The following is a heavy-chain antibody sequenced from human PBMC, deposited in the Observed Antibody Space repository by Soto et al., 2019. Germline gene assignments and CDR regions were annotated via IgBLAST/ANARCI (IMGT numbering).Heavy chain of an antibody. CDR2: FDPEDGET. J-gene: IGHJ6*02. D-gene: IGHD1-26*01. CDR1: GYTLTELA. Sequence: GASVKVSCKVSGYTLTELAMHWVRQAPGKGLEWMGGFDPEDGETIYAQKFQGRVTMTEDTSTDTAYMELSSLRSEDTAVYYCATDTGDGIVGATRYYYYYRMDVWGQGTTVTVSS. V-gene: IGHV1-24*01. CDR3: ATDTGDGIVGATRYYYYYRMDV.